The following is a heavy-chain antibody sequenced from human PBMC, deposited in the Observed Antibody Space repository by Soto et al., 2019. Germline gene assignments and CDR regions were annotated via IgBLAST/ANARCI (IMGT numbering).Heavy chain of an antibody. CDR2: IYHSGST. Sequence: SETLSLTCAVSGGSISSGGYSWSWIRQPPGKGLEWIGYIYHSGSTYYNPSLKSRVTISVDKSKNQFSLKLSSVTAADTAVYYCARVAVAGTRVDYWGQGTLVTVSS. J-gene: IGHJ4*02. CDR1: GGSISSGGYS. V-gene: IGHV4-30-2*01. D-gene: IGHD6-19*01. CDR3: ARVAVAGTRVDY.